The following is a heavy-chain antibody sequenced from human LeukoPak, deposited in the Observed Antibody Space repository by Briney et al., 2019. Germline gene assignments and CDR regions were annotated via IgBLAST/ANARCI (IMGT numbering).Heavy chain of an antibody. CDR3: ARDRAAVYYFDY. J-gene: IGHJ4*02. CDR1: AYSISSGYY. CDR2: IYHSGST. V-gene: IGHV4-38-2*02. D-gene: IGHD6-13*01. Sequence: SETLSLTCTVSAYSISSGYYWGWIRQPPGKGLEWIGSIYHSGSTYYNPSLKSRVTISVDTSKNQFSLKLSSVTAADTAVYYCARDRAAVYYFDYWGQGTLVTVSS.